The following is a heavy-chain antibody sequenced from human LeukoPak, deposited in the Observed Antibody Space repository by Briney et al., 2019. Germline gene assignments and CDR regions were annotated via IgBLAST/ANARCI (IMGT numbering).Heavy chain of an antibody. J-gene: IGHJ3*02. CDR3: ARRDPVTAMAQGDFDI. CDR1: GYSFTSYW. Sequence: GESLKISCKGSGYSFTSYWIGWVRQMPGKGLEWMGIIYPGDSDTRYSPSFQGQVTISADKSISTAYLQWSSLKASDTAMYYCARRDPVTAMAQGDFDIWGQGTMVTVSS. CDR2: IYPGDSDT. D-gene: IGHD2-21*02. V-gene: IGHV5-51*01.